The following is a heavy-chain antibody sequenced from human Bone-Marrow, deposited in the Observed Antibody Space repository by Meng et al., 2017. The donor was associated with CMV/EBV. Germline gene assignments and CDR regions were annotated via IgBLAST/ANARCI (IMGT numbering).Heavy chain of an antibody. J-gene: IGHJ5*02. V-gene: IGHV4-39*07. Sequence: SETLSLTCTVSGGSISSSSYYWGWIRQPPGKGLEWIGSIYYSGSTYYNPSLKSRVTISVDTSKNQFSLKLSSVTAADTAVYYCARDNLCGGDCLGDNGFDPWGQGTLVTVSS. D-gene: IGHD2-21*01. CDR2: IYYSGST. CDR3: ARDNLCGGDCLGDNGFDP. CDR1: GGSISSSSYY.